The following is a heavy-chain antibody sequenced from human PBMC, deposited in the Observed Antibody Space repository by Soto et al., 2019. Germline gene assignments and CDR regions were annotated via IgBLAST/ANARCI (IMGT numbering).Heavy chain of an antibody. J-gene: IGHJ4*02. CDR3: ARVRVAAQEIDY. V-gene: IGHV4-59*01. D-gene: IGHD2-15*01. Sequence: QVQLQESGPGLVKPSETLSLTCTVSGGSISSYYWSWIRQPPGKGLEWIGYIYYSGSTNYNPSLKSRVTISVDTSKNQFSLKLSSVTAADTAVYYCARVRVAAQEIDYWGQGTLVTVSS. CDR2: IYYSGST. CDR1: GGSISSYY.